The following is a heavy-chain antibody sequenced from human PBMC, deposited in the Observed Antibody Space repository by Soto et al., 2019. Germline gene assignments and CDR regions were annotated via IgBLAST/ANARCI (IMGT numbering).Heavy chain of an antibody. CDR3: ARDRSGWFGVNNWFDP. CDR2: IIPIFGTA. Sequence: GALVKVSCKASGGTFSSYAISWVRQAPGQGLEWMGGIIPIFGTANYAQKFQGRVTITADESTSTAYMELSSLRSEDTAVYYCARDRSGWFGVNNWFDPWGQGTLVTVPQ. V-gene: IGHV1-69*13. CDR1: GGTFSSYA. J-gene: IGHJ5*02. D-gene: IGHD3-10*01.